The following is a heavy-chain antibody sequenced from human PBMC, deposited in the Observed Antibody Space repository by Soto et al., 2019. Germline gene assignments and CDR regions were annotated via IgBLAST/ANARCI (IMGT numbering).Heavy chain of an antibody. CDR2: INHSGST. V-gene: IGHV4-34*01. J-gene: IGHJ4*02. CDR3: ARGPYDYSSGCPNDY. CDR1: GGSFSGYY. D-gene: IGHD6-19*01. Sequence: SETLSLTCAVYGGSFSGYYWSWIRQPPGKGLEWIGEINHSGSTNYNPSLKSRVTISVDTSKNQFSLKLSSVTAADTAVYYCARGPYDYSSGCPNDYWGQGTLVTVSS.